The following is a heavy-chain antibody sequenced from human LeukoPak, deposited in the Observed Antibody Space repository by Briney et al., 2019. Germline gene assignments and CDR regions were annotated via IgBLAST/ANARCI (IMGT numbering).Heavy chain of an antibody. CDR1: GFTFTSYW. CDR3: ARSYLKMASAS. Sequence: GGSLRLSCAVSGFTFTSYWMSWVRQAPGKGLEWVANINQDGSEKYYVDSVKGRFTISRDNAKNSLYLQMNSLRAEDTAVYYCARSYLKMASASWGQGTLVTVSS. J-gene: IGHJ5*02. CDR2: INQDGSEK. D-gene: IGHD3-10*01. V-gene: IGHV3-7*01.